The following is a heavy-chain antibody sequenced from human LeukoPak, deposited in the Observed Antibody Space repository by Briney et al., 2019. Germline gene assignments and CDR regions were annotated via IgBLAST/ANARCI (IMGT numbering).Heavy chain of an antibody. CDR3: AREAPVGFGELGAFDI. J-gene: IGHJ3*02. V-gene: IGHV1-2*06. CDR2: INPNSGGT. CDR1: GYTLTGYY. Sequence: ASVKVSCKASGYTLTGYYMHWVRQAPGQGREWMGRINPNSGGTNYAQKFQGRVTMTRDTSISTAYMELSRLRSDDTAVYYCAREAPVGFGELGAFDIWGQGTMVTVSS. D-gene: IGHD3-10*01.